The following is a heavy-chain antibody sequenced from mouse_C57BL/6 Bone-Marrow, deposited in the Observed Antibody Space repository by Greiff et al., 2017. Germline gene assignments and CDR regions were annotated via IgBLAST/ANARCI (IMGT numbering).Heavy chain of an antibody. CDR1: GYTFTSYW. J-gene: IGHJ4*01. CDR2: IHPNSGST. V-gene: IGHV1-64*01. Sequence: QVQLQQPGAELVKPGASVKLSCKASGYTFTSYWMHWVKQRPGQGLEWIGMIHPNSGSTNYNEKFKSKATLTVDKSSSTAYMQLSSLTSEDSAVYYCARSGGITSMDYWGQGTSVTVSS. D-gene: IGHD1-1*01. CDR3: ARSGGITSMDY.